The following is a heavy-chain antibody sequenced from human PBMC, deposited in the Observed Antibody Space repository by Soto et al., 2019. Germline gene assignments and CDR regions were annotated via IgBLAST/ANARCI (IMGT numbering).Heavy chain of an antibody. CDR3: ARARRGYVYSYYYGMDV. CDR2: IYYSERT. D-gene: IGHD3-16*01. Sequence: QVQLQESGPGLVKPSQTLSLTCTVSGGSISSGDYYWSWIRQPPGKVLEWIGYIYYSERTYYNPSLKSQFTISVDTSKNQFSLKLSSVTAADTAGYYCARARRGYVYSYYYGMDVWGQGTTVTVSS. V-gene: IGHV4-30-4*01. J-gene: IGHJ6*02. CDR1: GGSISSGDYY.